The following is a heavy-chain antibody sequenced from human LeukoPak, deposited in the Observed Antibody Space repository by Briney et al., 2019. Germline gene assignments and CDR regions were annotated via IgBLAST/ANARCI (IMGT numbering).Heavy chain of an antibody. V-gene: IGHV3-30*02. CDR2: IRFDGSNK. Sequence: GGSLRLSCAVSGFTFSRYGMHWVRQAPGKGLEWVAFIRFDGSNKYYADSVKGRFTISRDNSKNTLYLQMNSLRAEDTAVYYCARDRRPHSSSWAYDYWGQGTLVTVSS. CDR1: GFTFSRYG. J-gene: IGHJ4*02. D-gene: IGHD6-13*01. CDR3: ARDRRPHSSSWAYDY.